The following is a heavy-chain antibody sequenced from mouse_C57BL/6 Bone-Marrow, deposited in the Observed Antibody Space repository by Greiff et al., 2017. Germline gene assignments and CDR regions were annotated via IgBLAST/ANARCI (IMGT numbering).Heavy chain of an antibody. CDR3: VRDPYYYGSSYGYAMDY. CDR2: IRSKSSNYAT. CDR1: GFTFNTYA. D-gene: IGHD1-1*01. V-gene: IGHV10-3*01. Sequence: EVQVVESGGGLVQPKGSLKLSCAASGFTFNTYAMHWVRQAPGKGLEWVARIRSKSSNYATYYADSVKDRFTISRDDSQSMLYLQMNNLKTEDTAMYYCVRDPYYYGSSYGYAMDYWGQGTSVTVSS. J-gene: IGHJ4*01.